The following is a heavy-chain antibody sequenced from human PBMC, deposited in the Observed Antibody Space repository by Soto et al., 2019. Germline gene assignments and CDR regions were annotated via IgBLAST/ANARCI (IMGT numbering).Heavy chain of an antibody. CDR3: ASGAGLRFLEWWAYGMDV. Sequence: QVQLVQSGAEVKKPGASVKVSCKASGYTFTGYYMHWVRQAPGQGLEWMGWINPNSGGTNYAQKVQGRVTMTRDTSISRASMELSRLRSDDTAVYYCASGAGLRFLEWWAYGMDVWGRGTTVTVSS. V-gene: IGHV1-2*02. CDR1: GYTFTGYY. CDR2: INPNSGGT. D-gene: IGHD3-3*01. J-gene: IGHJ6*02.